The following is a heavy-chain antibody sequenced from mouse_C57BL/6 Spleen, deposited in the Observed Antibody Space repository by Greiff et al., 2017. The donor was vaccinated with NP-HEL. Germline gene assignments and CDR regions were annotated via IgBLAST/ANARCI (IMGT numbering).Heavy chain of an antibody. J-gene: IGHJ4*01. CDR3: ASITTVVATPLYYAMDY. D-gene: IGHD1-1*01. CDR1: GFTFSDYG. CDR2: ISSGSSTI. V-gene: IGHV5-17*01. Sequence: EVHLVESGGGLVKPGGSLKLSCAASGFTFSDYGMHWVRQAPEKGLEWVAYISSGSSTIYYADTVKGRFTISRDNAKNTLFLQMTSLRSEDTAMYYCASITTVVATPLYYAMDYWGQGTSVTVSS.